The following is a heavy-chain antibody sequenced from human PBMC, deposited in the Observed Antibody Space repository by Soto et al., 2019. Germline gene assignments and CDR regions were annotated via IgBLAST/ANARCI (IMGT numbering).Heavy chain of an antibody. CDR3: AKDSRSHPQGWFGP. CDR2: ISGSGDYT. D-gene: IGHD2-15*01. Sequence: EVQLLESGGGLVQPGESLRLSCAASGFTFSSYAMTWVHQAPGTGLGWVSSISGSGDYTSFADSVKGRFTISRDNSKDTLYLQMSSLRVEDTAIYYCAKDSRSHPQGWFGPWGQGTLVTVSS. V-gene: IGHV3-23*01. CDR1: GFTFSSYA. J-gene: IGHJ5*02.